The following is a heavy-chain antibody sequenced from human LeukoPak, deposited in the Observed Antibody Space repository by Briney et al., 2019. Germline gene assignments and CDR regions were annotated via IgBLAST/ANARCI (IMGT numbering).Heavy chain of an antibody. V-gene: IGHV3-48*01. Sequence: PGGSLRLSCAASGFTFSSYAMSWVRQAPGKGLEWVSYISSSSSTIYYADSVRGRFTIPRDNAKNSLYLQMNSLRAEDTAVYYCARPVTTSYYYYYMDVWGKGTTVTVSS. J-gene: IGHJ6*03. D-gene: IGHD4-17*01. CDR2: ISSSSSTI. CDR3: ARPVTTSYYYYYMDV. CDR1: GFTFSSYA.